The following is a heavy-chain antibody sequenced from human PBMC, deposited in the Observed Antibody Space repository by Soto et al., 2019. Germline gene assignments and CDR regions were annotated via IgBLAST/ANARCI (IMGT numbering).Heavy chain of an antibody. V-gene: IGHV3-30-3*01. CDR2: ISYDDTKK. J-gene: IGHJ4*02. D-gene: IGHD2-2*01. Sequence: QVQLVESGGGVVQPGRSLRLSCAASGFTFSSYPLHWVRQAPGKGLEWVAFISYDDTKKYNTESVKGRFTISRDNSKNTLYLQMNGLTAEDTAVYYCAKDRGGDCPDNSCYFGADYWGQGALVTVSS. CDR3: AKDRGGDCPDNSCYFGADY. CDR1: GFTFSSYP.